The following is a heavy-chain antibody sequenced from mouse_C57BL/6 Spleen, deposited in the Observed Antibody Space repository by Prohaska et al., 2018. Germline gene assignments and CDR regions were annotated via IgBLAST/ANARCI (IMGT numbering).Heavy chain of an antibody. V-gene: IGHV1-50*01. D-gene: IGHD1-1*01. CDR2: IDPSDSST. CDR3: ARAYGSSYGAY. J-gene: IGHJ3*01. Sequence: GAELVRPGASVTLSCKASGYTFTSYWMQWVKQRPGQGLEWIGEIDPSDSSTNYNQKFKGKATLTVDTSSSTAYMQLSSLTSEDSAVYYWARAYGSSYGAYWGQGTLVTVSA. CDR1: GYTFTSYW.